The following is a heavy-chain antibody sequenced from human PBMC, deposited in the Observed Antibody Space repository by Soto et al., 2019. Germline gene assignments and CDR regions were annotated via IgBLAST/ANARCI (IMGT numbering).Heavy chain of an antibody. CDR2: FYTSGST. Sequence: SETLSLTCTVSGGSITNYYWNWIRQPAGKGLEWIGRFYTSGSTNSNPSLKSRVTMSVDTSRNQFSLRLTSVTAADTAVYYCARGRGSSLRGFDYWGQGTLVTVSS. V-gene: IGHV4-4*07. D-gene: IGHD6-6*01. CDR3: ARGRGSSLRGFDY. CDR1: GGSITNYY. J-gene: IGHJ4*02.